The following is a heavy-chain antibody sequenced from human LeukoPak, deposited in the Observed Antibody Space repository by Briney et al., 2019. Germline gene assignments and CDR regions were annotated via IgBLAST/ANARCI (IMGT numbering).Heavy chain of an antibody. J-gene: IGHJ4*02. CDR2: INPNSGGT. CDR3: ARGYHDYGDYSTLYYFDY. CDR1: GYTFTGYY. V-gene: IGHV1-2*02. Sequence: GASVKVSCKASGYTFTGYYMHWVRQAPGQGLEWMGWINPNSGGTNYAQKFQGRVTMTRNTSISTAYMELSSLRSEDTAVYYCARGYHDYGDYSTLYYFDYWGQGTLVTVSS. D-gene: IGHD4-17*01.